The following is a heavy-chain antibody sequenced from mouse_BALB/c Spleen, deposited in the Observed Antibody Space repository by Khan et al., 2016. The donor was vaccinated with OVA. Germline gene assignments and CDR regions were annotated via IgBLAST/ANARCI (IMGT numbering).Heavy chain of an antibody. Sequence: EVELVESGGGLVRPGGSLKLSCAASGFSFTTYTMSWVRQTPEKRLEWVATINSGSTYTYYPDSVKGRFTISRDNAKNTLYLQMSSLKSEDTATYYCTRDGNYAHWYFDVWGAGTTVTVSS. V-gene: IGHV5-6-4*01. D-gene: IGHD2-1*01. J-gene: IGHJ1*01. CDR1: GFSFTTYT. CDR3: TRDGNYAHWYFDV. CDR2: INSGSTYT.